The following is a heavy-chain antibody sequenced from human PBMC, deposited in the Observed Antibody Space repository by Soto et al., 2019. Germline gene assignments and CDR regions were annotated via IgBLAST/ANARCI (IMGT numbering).Heavy chain of an antibody. V-gene: IGHV3-15*01. Sequence: GGSLRLSCAASGFTFSNAWMSWVRQAPGKGLEWVGRIKSKTDGGTTDYAAPVKGRFTISGDDSKNTLYLQMNSLRTEDTAVYYCTTDQAPHKRPTVTTGYWGQGTLVTVSS. CDR3: TTDQAPHKRPTVTTGY. J-gene: IGHJ4*02. CDR1: GFTFSNAW. D-gene: IGHD4-17*01. CDR2: IKSKTDGGTT.